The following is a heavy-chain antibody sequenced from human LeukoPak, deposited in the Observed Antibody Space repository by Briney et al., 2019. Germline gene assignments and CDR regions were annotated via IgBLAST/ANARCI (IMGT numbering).Heavy chain of an antibody. D-gene: IGHD3-3*01. CDR2: ISGSSGHT. J-gene: IGHJ4*02. CDR3: AKVGFSEMEWLLYSDH. V-gene: IGHV3-23*01. CDR1: GLTFSSYA. Sequence: GGSLRLSCAASGLTFSSYAMGWVRQAPGKGLEWVSVISGSSGHTYYADSVKGRFTISRDNSKNTLYLQMNSLRAEDTAVYYCAKVGFSEMEWLLYSDHWGQGTLVTVSS.